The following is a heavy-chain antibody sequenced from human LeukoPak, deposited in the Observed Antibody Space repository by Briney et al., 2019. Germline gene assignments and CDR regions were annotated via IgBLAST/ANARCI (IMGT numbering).Heavy chain of an antibody. V-gene: IGHV3-66*01. CDR2: IYSGGST. J-gene: IGHJ4*02. CDR3: ARDEPAAAGDFDF. D-gene: IGHD6-13*01. Sequence: GGSLRLSCAASGFTFSSYAMSWVRQAPGKGLEWVSLIYSGGSTYYADSVKGRFIIFRDSSKNTLYLQMNSLRTEDTAVYYCARDEPAAAGDFDFWGQGTLVTVSS. CDR1: GFTFSSYA.